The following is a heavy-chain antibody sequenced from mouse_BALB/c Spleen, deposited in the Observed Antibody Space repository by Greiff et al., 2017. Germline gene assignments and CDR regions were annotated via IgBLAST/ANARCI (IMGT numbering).Heavy chain of an antibody. Sequence: QVQLQQSGAELAKPGASVKLSCKASGYTFTSYWMHWVKQRPGQGLEWIGEIDPSDSYTNYNQKFKGKATLTVDKSSSTAYMQLSSLTSEDSAVYYCARGGPMDYWGQGTSVTVSS. CDR1: GYTFTSYW. CDR2: IDPSDSYT. CDR3: ARGGPMDY. V-gene: IGHV1-69*02. D-gene: IGHD3-3*01. J-gene: IGHJ4*01.